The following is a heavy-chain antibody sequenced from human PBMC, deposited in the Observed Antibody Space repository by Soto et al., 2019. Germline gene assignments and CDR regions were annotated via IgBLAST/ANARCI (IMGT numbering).Heavy chain of an antibody. D-gene: IGHD2-8*01. CDR2: ISSSSSYI. CDR1: GFTFSSYS. CDR3: ARTSEMAPYYFDY. V-gene: IGHV3-21*01. J-gene: IGHJ4*02. Sequence: GGSLRLSCAASGFTFSSYSMNWVRQAPGKGLEWVSSISSSSSYIYYADSVKGRFTISRDNAKNSLYLQMNSLRAEDTAVYYCARTSEMAPYYFDYWGQGTLVTVSS.